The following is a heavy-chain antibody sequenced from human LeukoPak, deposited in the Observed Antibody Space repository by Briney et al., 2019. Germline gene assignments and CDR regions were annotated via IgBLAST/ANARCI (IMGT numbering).Heavy chain of an antibody. V-gene: IGHV1-18*01. D-gene: IGHD3-3*01. Sequence: ASVKVSCKASGYTVTSYGISWVRQAPGQGLEWMGWISAYNGNTNYAQNLQGRVTMTTDTSTSTAYMELRSLRSDDTAVYYCARGTTIFGVSLSALDIWGQGTMVTVSS. CDR3: ARGTTIFGVSLSALDI. CDR2: ISAYNGNT. J-gene: IGHJ3*02. CDR1: GYTVTSYG.